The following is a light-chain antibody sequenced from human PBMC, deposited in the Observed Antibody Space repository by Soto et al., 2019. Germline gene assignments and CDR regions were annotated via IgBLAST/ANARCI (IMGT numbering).Light chain of an antibody. Sequence: QTVVTQEPSFSVSPGGTVTLTCGLTSGSVSTRNYPSWYQQIPGQAPRTLIYNTNTRSSGVPDRFSGSILGNKAALTITGAQAEDESDYYCLLYVGSGSHGVFGGGTKLTVL. V-gene: IGLV8-61*01. CDR2: NTN. CDR3: LLYVGSGSHGV. CDR1: SGSVSTRNY. J-gene: IGLJ3*02.